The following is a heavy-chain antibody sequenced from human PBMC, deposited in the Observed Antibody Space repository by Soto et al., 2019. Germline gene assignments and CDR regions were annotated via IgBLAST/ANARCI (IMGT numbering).Heavy chain of an antibody. V-gene: IGHV3-21*01. Sequence: PGGSLRLSCAASGFTFSSYSMNWVRQAPGKGLEWVSSISTSSSNIYYADSVKGRFTISRDNAKNSLYLQMNSLRAEDTAVYHCARVPPHSYGSFDPWGQGTLVTVSS. CDR3: ARVPPHSYGSFDP. J-gene: IGHJ5*02. CDR2: ISTSSSNI. CDR1: GFTFSSYS. D-gene: IGHD3-10*01.